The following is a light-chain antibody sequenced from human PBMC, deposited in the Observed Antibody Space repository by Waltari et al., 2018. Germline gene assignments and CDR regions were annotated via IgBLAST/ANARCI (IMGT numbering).Light chain of an antibody. Sequence: EIVLTHSPGTLSLSPGDRATLSCRASQSVSRTLAWYQQKPGQAPRLLIYDASSRATGTPDRFSGSGSGTDFSLTISRLEPEDFAVYYCQKYGSLPATFGQGTKVEIK. CDR2: DAS. CDR3: QKYGSLPAT. CDR1: QSVSRT. V-gene: IGKV3-20*01. J-gene: IGKJ1*01.